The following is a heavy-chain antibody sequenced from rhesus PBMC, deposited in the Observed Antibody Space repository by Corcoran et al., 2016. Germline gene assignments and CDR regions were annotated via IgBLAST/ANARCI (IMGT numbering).Heavy chain of an antibody. D-gene: IGHD6-13*01. CDR3: AGGRGVAAGIGY. V-gene: IGHV4-173*01. CDR1: GGSISCNY. Sequence: QLQLQEPGPGLVKPSETLSLTCAVSGGSISCNYWGWIRRLPGKGLGWIGRISGSCGSAAYDPSHKSRVTISTDTSRNQFSLKLSSVAAADTAVYCCAGGRGVAAGIGYWGQGVLVTVSS. J-gene: IGHJ4*01. CDR2: ISGSCGSA.